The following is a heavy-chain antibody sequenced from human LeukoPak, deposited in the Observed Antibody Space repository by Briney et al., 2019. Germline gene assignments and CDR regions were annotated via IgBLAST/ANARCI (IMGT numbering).Heavy chain of an antibody. V-gene: IGHV3-15*01. CDR2: IKSKTDGGTT. Sequence: PGGSLRLSCAASGFTFSNAWMSWVRQAPGKGLEWVGRIKSKTDGGTTDYAAPVKGRFTISRDDSKNTLYLQMNSLKTEDTAVYYCTTESLVAATGGFDYWGQGTLVTVSS. D-gene: IGHD2-15*01. CDR1: GFTFSNAW. CDR3: TTESLVAATGGFDY. J-gene: IGHJ4*02.